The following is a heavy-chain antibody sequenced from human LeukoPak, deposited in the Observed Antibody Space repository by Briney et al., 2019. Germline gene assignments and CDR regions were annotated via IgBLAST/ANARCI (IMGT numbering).Heavy chain of an antibody. Sequence: GASVKVSCKASGYTFTSYGISWVRQAPGQELEWMGWISAYNGNTNYAQKLQGRVTMTTDTSTSTAYMELRSLRSDDTAVYYCARDRLIAAAALFDYWGQGTLVTVSS. CDR3: ARDRLIAAAALFDY. D-gene: IGHD6-13*01. CDR2: ISAYNGNT. V-gene: IGHV1-18*01. CDR1: GYTFTSYG. J-gene: IGHJ4*02.